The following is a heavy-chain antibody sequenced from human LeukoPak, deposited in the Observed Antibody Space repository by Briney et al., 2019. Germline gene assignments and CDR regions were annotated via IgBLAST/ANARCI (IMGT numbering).Heavy chain of an antibody. D-gene: IGHD5-24*01. V-gene: IGHV4-39*02. CDR1: GGSISRSPSDY. J-gene: IGHJ4*02. CDR3: ASSAGGDGYKGVY. Sequence: PSETLSLTCIVSGGSISRSPSDYLGWIRQPPGKGLEWIGSISYSGNTYYNPPLKGRVTISVDTSKNHFSLELSSVTAADTAVDCCASSAGGDGYKGVYWGQGTLVTVSP. CDR2: ISYSGNT.